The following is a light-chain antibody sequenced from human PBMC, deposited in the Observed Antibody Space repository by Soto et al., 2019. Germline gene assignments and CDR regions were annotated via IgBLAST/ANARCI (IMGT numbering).Light chain of an antibody. CDR3: SSSTATTTLL. CDR1: SNYVGVFNY. Sequence: QSALTQPASVSGSPGQSITISCTGTSNYVGVFNYVSWYQHHPGNAPKLIIYAASNRPPGVSNRFSGSKSGNTASLTISGLQAEDEAEYYCSSSTATTTLLFGGGTKVTVL. J-gene: IGLJ2*01. V-gene: IGLV2-14*01. CDR2: AAS.